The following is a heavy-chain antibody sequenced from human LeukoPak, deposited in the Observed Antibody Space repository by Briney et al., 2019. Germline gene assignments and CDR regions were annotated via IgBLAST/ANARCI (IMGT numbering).Heavy chain of an antibody. Sequence: SGGSLTLSCAASGFTFSSYSMNWLRQAPGKALEWLTSINSSSTYIYYADSVRGRFAISRDNAKNSLYLQMNSLRAEDTAVYYCARGDTAFDYWGQGTLVTVSS. CDR2: INSSSTYI. CDR3: ARGDTAFDY. CDR1: GFTFSSYS. V-gene: IGHV3-21*01. D-gene: IGHD5-18*01. J-gene: IGHJ4*02.